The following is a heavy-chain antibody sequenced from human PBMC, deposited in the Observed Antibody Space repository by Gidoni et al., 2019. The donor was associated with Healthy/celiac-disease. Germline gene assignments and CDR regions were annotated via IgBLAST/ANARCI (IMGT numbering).Heavy chain of an antibody. CDR3: ARDLKVGTSGAFDP. D-gene: IGHD1-26*01. J-gene: IGHJ5*02. CDR1: GGSISSYY. CDR2: IYYSGST. V-gene: IGHV4-59*01. Sequence: QVQLQESGPGLVKPSETLSLTCTVSGGSISSYYWSWIRQPPGKGLEWIGYIYYSGSTNYNPSLKSRVTISVDTSKNQFSLKLSSVTAADTAVYYCARDLKVGTSGAFDPWGQGTLVTVSS.